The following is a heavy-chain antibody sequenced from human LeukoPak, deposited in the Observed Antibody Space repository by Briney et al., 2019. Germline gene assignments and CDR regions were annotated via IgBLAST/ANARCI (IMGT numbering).Heavy chain of an antibody. D-gene: IGHD2-21*01. CDR2: IYYSGST. CDR3: ARALWSLFDI. CDR1: GFSFSNYDI. Sequence: GSLRLSCTASGFSFSNYDINWVRQPPGKGLEWIGSIYYSGSTYYNPSLKSRVTISVDTSKNQFSLKLSSVTAADTAVYYCARALWSLFDIWGQGTMVTVFS. J-gene: IGHJ3*02. V-gene: IGHV4-39*07.